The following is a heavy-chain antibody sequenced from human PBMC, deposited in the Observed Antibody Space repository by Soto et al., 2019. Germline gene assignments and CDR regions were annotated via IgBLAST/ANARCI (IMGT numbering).Heavy chain of an antibody. V-gene: IGHV2-26*01. CDR1: GFSLSNARMG. J-gene: IGHJ5*02. Sequence: QVTLKESGPVLVKPTETLTLTFTVSGFSLSNARMGVSWIRQPPGKALEWLAHIFSNDEKSYSTSPKSRLTTSKDTSKSQVVLTMTNMDPVDTATYYGARIYYGDLSGNWFDPWGQGTLVTVSS. D-gene: IGHD4-17*01. CDR2: IFSNDEK. CDR3: ARIYYGDLSGNWFDP.